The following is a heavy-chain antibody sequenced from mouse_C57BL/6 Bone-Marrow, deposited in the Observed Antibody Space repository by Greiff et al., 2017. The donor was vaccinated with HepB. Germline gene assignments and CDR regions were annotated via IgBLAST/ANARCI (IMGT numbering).Heavy chain of an antibody. CDR1: GYTFTSYW. J-gene: IGHJ1*03. V-gene: IGHV1-72*01. CDR2: IDPNSGGT. CDR3: ARSLPFITTVEDWYFDV. Sequence: QVHVKQPGAELVKPGASVKLSCKASGYTFTSYWMHWVKQRPGRGLEWIGRIDPNSGGTKYNEKFKSKATLTVDKPSSTAYMQLSSLTSEDSAVYYCARSLPFITTVEDWYFDVWGTGTTVTVSS. D-gene: IGHD1-1*01.